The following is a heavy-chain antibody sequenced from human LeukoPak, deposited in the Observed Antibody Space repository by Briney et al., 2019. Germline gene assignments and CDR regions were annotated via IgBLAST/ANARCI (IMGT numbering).Heavy chain of an antibody. CDR2: ISGSGGST. D-gene: IGHD6-13*01. Sequence: GGSLRLSCAASGFTFSSYAMSWVRQAPGKGLGWVSAISGSGGSTYYADSVKGRFTISRDNSKNTLYLQMNSLRAEDTAVYYCAKDIRAGSSWYLFDYWGQGTLVTVSS. J-gene: IGHJ4*02. V-gene: IGHV3-23*01. CDR3: AKDIRAGSSWYLFDY. CDR1: GFTFSSYA.